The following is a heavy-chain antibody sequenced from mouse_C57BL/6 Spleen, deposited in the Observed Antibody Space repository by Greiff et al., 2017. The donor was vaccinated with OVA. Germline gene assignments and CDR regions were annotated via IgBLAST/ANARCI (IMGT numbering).Heavy chain of an antibody. CDR1: GFTFSDYG. CDR2: ISSGSSTI. D-gene: IGHD2-1*01. CDR3: ARNYRYDYYAMDY. J-gene: IGHJ4*01. Sequence: EVQRVESGGGLVKPGGSLKLSCAASGFTFSDYGMHWVRQAPEKGLEWVAYISSGSSTIYYADTVKGRFTISRDNAKNTLFLQMTSLRSEDTAMYYCARNYRYDYYAMDYWGQGTSVTVSS. V-gene: IGHV5-17*01.